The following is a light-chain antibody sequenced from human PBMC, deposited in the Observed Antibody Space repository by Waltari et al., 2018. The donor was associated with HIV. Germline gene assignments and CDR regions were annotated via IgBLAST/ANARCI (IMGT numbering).Light chain of an antibody. CDR2: KDD. V-gene: IGLV6-57*01. J-gene: IGLJ2*01. CDR3: QSYDNENPVL. CDR1: SCSIASNH. Sequence: NFMLTQPHSVSESPGKTVTISCTRSSCSIASNHLQWYKQPPGSSPTTVIYKDDQRPSGVPDRFSGSIDSSSNSASLTISGLRPEDEADYYCQSYDNENPVLFGGGTKLTVL.